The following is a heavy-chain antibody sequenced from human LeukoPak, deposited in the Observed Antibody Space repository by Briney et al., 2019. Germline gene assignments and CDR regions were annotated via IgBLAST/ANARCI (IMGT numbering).Heavy chain of an antibody. CDR1: GFTFDDYG. CDR2: INWNGGST. V-gene: IGHV3-20*04. CDR3: AKDITPRYSSSWSSFDY. J-gene: IGHJ4*02. Sequence: GGSLRLSCAASGFTFDDYGMSWVRQAPGKGLEWVSGINWNGGSTGYADSVKGRFTISRDNAKNSLYLQMNSLRPEDTALYYCAKDITPRYSSSWSSFDYWGQGTLVTVSS. D-gene: IGHD6-13*01.